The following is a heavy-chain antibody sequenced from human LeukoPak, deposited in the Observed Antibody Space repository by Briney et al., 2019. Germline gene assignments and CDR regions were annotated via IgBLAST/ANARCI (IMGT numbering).Heavy chain of an antibody. CDR1: GFTLGDYY. CDR2: IRSQAFGGTT. J-gene: IGHJ4*02. V-gene: IGHV3-49*03. Sequence: SLRLSCTGSGFTLGDYYMTWFRQAPGKGLEWVGFIRSQAFGGTTDYAASVKDRFTISRDDSKSIVYLQMNSLKTEDTAVYYCTRVGASATYVFWGQGVLVAVSS. CDR3: TRVGASATYVF. D-gene: IGHD1-26*01.